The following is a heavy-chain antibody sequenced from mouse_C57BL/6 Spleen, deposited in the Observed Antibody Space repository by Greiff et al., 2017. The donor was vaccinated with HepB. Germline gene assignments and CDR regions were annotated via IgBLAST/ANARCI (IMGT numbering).Heavy chain of an antibody. CDR3: ARGSWDGSGYFDV. V-gene: IGHV5-16*01. Sequence: EVKLMESEGGLVQPGSSMKLSCTASGFTFSDYYMAWVRQVPEKGLEWVANINYDGSSTYYLDSLKSRFIISRDNAKNILYLQMSSLKSEDTATYYCARGSWDGSGYFDVWGTGTTVTVSS. J-gene: IGHJ1*03. D-gene: IGHD4-1*01. CDR2: INYDGSST. CDR1: GFTFSDYY.